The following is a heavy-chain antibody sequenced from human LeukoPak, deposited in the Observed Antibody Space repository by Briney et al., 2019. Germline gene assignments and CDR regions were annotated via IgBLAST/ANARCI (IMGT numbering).Heavy chain of an antibody. D-gene: IGHD3-10*01. J-gene: IGHJ5*02. CDR1: GYTFISYA. V-gene: IGHV1-69*05. CDR3: ARDTITMVRGVPWLSNWFDP. Sequence: GASVKVSCKASGYTFISYAISWGRQAPGQGREGMGGIIPIFGRANYAQKFQGRGTITTEESTITAYMELRRVRAKDTAGDDCARDTITMVRGVPWLSNWFDPWGQGTLVTVSS. CDR2: IIPIFGRA.